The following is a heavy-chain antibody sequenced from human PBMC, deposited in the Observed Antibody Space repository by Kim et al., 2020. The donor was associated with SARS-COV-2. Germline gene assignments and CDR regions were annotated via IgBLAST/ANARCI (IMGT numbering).Heavy chain of an antibody. Sequence: GGSLRLSCTASGFTFGDYAMSWVRQAPGKGLEWVGFIRSKAYGGTTEYAASVKGRFTISRDDSKSIAYLQMNSLKTEDTAVYYCTTLDFWSGYYFDYWGQGTLVTVSS. CDR1: GFTFGDYA. J-gene: IGHJ4*02. CDR3: TTLDFWSGYYFDY. D-gene: IGHD3-3*01. CDR2: IRSKAYGGTT. V-gene: IGHV3-49*04.